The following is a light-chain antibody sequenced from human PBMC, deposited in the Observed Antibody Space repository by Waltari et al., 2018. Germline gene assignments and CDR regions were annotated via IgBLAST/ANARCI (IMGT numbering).Light chain of an antibody. CDR3: QTGGHGTWV. CDR2: VSSDGSH. Sequence: QQPEKDPRYFRKVSSDGSHSKGDESPDRFSGSSSGAERYLTISSVQPEDEADYYCQTGGHGTWVFGGGTKLTVL. J-gene: IGLJ3*02. V-gene: IGLV4-69*01.